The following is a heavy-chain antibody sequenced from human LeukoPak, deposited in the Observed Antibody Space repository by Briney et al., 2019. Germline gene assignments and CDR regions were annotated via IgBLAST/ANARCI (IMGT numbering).Heavy chain of an antibody. CDR3: ARSGIAAAAYNWFDP. Sequence: GASVTVSCKASGYTLTGYYMHWVRKAPGPGLEWMGWINPNSGGTNYAQKFQDRVTMTRDTSISTAYMELSRLSSDDTAVYYCARSGIAAAAYNWFDPWGQGTLVTVSS. D-gene: IGHD6-13*01. V-gene: IGHV1-2*02. J-gene: IGHJ5*02. CDR1: GYTLTGYY. CDR2: INPNSGGT.